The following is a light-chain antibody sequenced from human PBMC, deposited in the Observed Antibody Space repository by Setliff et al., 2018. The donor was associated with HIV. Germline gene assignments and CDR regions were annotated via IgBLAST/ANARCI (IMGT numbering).Light chain of an antibody. Sequence: SYELTQPPSVSVAPGKTARITCGGNNIGSKSVHWHQQKPGQAPVLVIYYDSDRPSGIPERFSGSNSGNTATLTISRVEAGDEADYYCQVRDSSSDHYVFGTGTKV. CDR3: QVRDSSSDHYV. V-gene: IGLV3-21*04. CDR2: YDS. CDR1: NIGSKS. J-gene: IGLJ1*01.